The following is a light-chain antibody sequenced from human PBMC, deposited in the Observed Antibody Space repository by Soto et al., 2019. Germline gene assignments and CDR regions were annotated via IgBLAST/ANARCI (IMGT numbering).Light chain of an antibody. Sequence: DIQMTQSPSTLSASVGDRVTITCRASQSINSWLAWSQQKPGKAPRLLIYRASSLEGGVPSRFSGSGSVAEFTLTISSLQPDDFATYYCQHYDSYSGTFGPGTKVDIK. CDR3: QHYDSYSGT. CDR2: RAS. J-gene: IGKJ3*01. CDR1: QSINSW. V-gene: IGKV1-5*03.